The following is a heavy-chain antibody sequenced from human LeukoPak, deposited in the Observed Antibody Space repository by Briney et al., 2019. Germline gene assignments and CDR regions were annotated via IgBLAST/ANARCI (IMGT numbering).Heavy chain of an antibody. CDR2: IRYDGSNK. V-gene: IGHV3-30*02. CDR3: AKEGVWFGEWNYYYYMDV. Sequence: GGSLRLSCAASGFTFSSYGMHWVRQAPGKGLEWVAFIRYDGSNKYYADSVKGRFTISRDNSKNTLYLQMNSLRAEDTAVYYCAKEGVWFGEWNYYYYMDVWGKGTTVTLSS. CDR1: GFTFSSYG. D-gene: IGHD3-10*01. J-gene: IGHJ6*03.